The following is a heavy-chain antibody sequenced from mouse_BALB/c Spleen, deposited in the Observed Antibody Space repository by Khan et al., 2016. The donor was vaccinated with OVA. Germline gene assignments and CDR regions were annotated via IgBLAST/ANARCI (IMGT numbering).Heavy chain of an antibody. D-gene: IGHD2-1*01. Sequence: QVRLQQSGPELVRPGVSVKISCKGSGYTFTDYALHWVKHSHAKSLEWIGIISTYSGNSNYNQRFKGKATLTVGNSSSTAYMELARLTSEDSAIYYCAREDGNYGAFAYWGQGTLVTVSA. CDR1: GYTFTDYA. CDR2: ISTYSGNS. V-gene: IGHV1S137*01. J-gene: IGHJ3*01. CDR3: AREDGNYGAFAY.